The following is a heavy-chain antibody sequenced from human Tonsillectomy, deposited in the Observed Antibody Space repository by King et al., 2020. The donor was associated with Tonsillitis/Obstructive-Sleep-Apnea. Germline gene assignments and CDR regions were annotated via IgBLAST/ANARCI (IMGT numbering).Heavy chain of an antibody. V-gene: IGHV3-13*04. CDR2: IGTAGDT. J-gene: IGHJ3*02. D-gene: IGHD3-3*01. CDR3: ARNGFGWDAFDI. CDR1: GFTFSSYD. Sequence: QLVQSGGGLVQPGGSLRLSCAASGFTFSSYDMHWVRQATGKGLEWVSAIGTAGDTYYPGSVKGRFTISRESAKNSLYLQMNSLRAGDTAVYYCARNGFGWDAFDIWGQGTMVTVSS.